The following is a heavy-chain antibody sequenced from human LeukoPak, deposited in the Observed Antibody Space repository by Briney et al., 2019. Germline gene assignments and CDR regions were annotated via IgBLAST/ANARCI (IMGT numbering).Heavy chain of an antibody. D-gene: IGHD3-10*01. V-gene: IGHV3-48*04. J-gene: IGHJ5*02. Sequence: GGSLRLSCAASGFTFSTYNMNWVRQAPGKGLEWVSYISSSGSTIYYADSVKGRFTISRDNAKNSLYLQMNSLRAEDTAVYYCARGSGSYYVDWFDPWGQGTLVTVSS. CDR1: GFTFSTYN. CDR2: ISSSGSTI. CDR3: ARGSGSYYVDWFDP.